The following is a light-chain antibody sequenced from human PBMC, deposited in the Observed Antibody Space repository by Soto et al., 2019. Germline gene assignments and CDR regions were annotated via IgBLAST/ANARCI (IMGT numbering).Light chain of an antibody. J-gene: IGLJ1*01. CDR1: SSDVGGHNY. Sequence: QSVLTQPASVSGSPGQSITISCTGTSSDVGGHNYVSWYQQHPGKAPKLMIYDVSNRPSGVSNRFSGSKSGNTASLTISGLQAEDEADYYCVAWDDSLNGHVFGTGTKLTVL. CDR3: VAWDDSLNGHV. V-gene: IGLV2-14*01. CDR2: DVS.